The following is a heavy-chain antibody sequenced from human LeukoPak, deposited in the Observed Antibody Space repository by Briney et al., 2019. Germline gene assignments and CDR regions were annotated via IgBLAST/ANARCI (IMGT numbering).Heavy chain of an antibody. CDR3: ARNKYYYGSGNYGVPNWFDP. CDR1: GGSINSNSYY. V-gene: IGHV4-39*01. J-gene: IGHJ5*02. CDR2: IYYSGST. D-gene: IGHD3-10*01. Sequence: SETLSLTCTVSGGSINSNSYYWGGIRQPPGKGLEWIGSIYYSGSTYYNPSLKSRVTISVDTSKNQFSLKLSSVTAADTAVYYCARNKYYYGSGNYGVPNWFDPWGQGTLVTVSS.